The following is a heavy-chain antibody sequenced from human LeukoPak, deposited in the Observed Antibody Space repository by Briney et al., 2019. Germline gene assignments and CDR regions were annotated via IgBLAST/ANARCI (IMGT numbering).Heavy chain of an antibody. D-gene: IGHD3-10*01. Sequence: PGGSLRLSCAASGFTFSSYSMNWVRQAPGKGLEWVSSISSSYIYYADSVKGRFTISRDNAKNSLYLQMNSLRAEDTAVYYCARDTRTTYYYGSGSYYYYYGMDVWGKGTTVTVSS. CDR1: GFTFSSYS. CDR3: ARDTRTTYYYGSGSYYYYYGMDV. CDR2: ISSSYI. V-gene: IGHV3-21*01. J-gene: IGHJ6*04.